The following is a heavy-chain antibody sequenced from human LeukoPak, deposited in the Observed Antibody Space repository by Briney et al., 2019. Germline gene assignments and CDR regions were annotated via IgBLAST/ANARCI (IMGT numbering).Heavy chain of an antibody. D-gene: IGHD6-6*01. CDR1: GYTFISYQ. V-gene: IGHV1-46*01. J-gene: IGHJ4*02. Sequence: ASVKVSCKASGYTFISYQMHWVRQAPGQGLEWMGIINPTGGSTSHAQKFQGRVTMTRDTSTSTAYMELSSLRSEDTAVYYCARKGSSSCFDYWGQGTLVTVSS. CDR2: INPTGGST. CDR3: ARKGSSSCFDY.